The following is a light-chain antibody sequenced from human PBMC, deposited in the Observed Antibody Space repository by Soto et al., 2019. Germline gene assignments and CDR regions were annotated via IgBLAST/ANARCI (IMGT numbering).Light chain of an antibody. CDR2: GAS. V-gene: IGKV3D-20*02. CDR1: QSVSNNY. J-gene: IGKJ5*01. CDR3: QQRSNYT. Sequence: EIVLTQSPGTLSLSPGERATLSCRASQSVSNNYLAWYQQKPGQAPRLLIYGASNRATGIPDRFSGSGSGTDFTLTISSLEPEDFAVYYCQQRSNYTFGQGTRLEIK.